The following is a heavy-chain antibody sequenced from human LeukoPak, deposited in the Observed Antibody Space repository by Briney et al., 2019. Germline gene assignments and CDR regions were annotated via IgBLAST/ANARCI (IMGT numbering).Heavy chain of an antibody. CDR3: ARGTEYEGDY. J-gene: IGHJ4*02. Sequence: PSETLSLTCTVSGGSIRSDFWSWIRQPPGKGLEWIGYIYYSGSTYYNPSLKSRVTISVDTSKNQFSLKLSSVTAADTAVYYCARGTEYEGDYWGQGTLVTVSS. CDR2: IYYSGST. V-gene: IGHV4-30-4*08. CDR1: GGSIRSDF. D-gene: IGHD2/OR15-2a*01.